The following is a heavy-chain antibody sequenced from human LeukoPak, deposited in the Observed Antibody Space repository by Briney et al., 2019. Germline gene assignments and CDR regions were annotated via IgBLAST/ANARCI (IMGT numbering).Heavy chain of an antibody. CDR2: ISTSSSYI. CDR3: ARDGSGWSNWFDP. D-gene: IGHD6-19*01. J-gene: IGHJ5*02. CDR1: ETTISSHI. Sequence: GRSLRLSCADAETTISSHIMNLILQVPTNKMDKLSSISTSSSYIYYADSVKGRFTISRDNAKNSLFLQMNSLRAEDTAVYYCARDGSGWSNWFDPWGQGTLVTVSS. V-gene: IGHV3-21*01.